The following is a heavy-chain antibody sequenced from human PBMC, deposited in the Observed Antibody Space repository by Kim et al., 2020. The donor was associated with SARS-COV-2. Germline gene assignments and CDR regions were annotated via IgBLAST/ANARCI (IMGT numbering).Heavy chain of an antibody. CDR3: VRGQQWLIKN. D-gene: IGHD6-19*01. CDR1: GFTFDDYA. CDR2: ISRDGGEI. Sequence: GGSLRLSCAASGFTFDDYAIQWVRQVPGKGLEWVSLISRDGGEIKYADSVKGRFTISRDNSKKSVYFQMNSLRSEDTALYYCVRGQQWLIKNWGQGTQVTVYS. J-gene: IGHJ4*02. V-gene: IGHV3-43*02.